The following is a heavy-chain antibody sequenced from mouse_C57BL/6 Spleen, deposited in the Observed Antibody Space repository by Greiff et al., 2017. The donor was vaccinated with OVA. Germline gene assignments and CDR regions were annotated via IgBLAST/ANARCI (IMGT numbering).Heavy chain of an antibody. CDR1: GYTFTSYW. J-gene: IGHJ2*01. D-gene: IGHD2-3*01. CDR2: IYPSDSET. V-gene: IGHV1-61*01. Sequence: QVQLQQPGAELVRPGSSVKLSCKASGYTFTSYWMDWVKQRPGQGLEWIGNIYPSDSETHYNQKFKDKATLTVDKSSSTAYMQLSSLTSEDSAVYYCARGDGYYPYYFDYWGQGTTLTVSS. CDR3: ARGDGYYPYYFDY.